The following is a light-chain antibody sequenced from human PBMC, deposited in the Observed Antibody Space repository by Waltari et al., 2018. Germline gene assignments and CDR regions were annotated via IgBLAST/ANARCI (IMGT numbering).Light chain of an antibody. CDR1: QSISTW. J-gene: IGKJ1*01. CDR2: RSS. Sequence: DIQITQSPSTLSASVGDRVPITCRASQSISTWLAWYQQKPGNAPKLLIYRSSSLESGVPSRFSGSGSGTEFTLTISSLQPDDFATYYCQQYNSDSRTFGQGTKVEIK. CDR3: QQYNSDSRT. V-gene: IGKV1-5*03.